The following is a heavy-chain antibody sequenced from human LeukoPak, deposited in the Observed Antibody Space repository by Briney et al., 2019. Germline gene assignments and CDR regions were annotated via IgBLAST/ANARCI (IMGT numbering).Heavy chain of an antibody. J-gene: IGHJ4*02. CDR3: ARVYDYFDY. Sequence: SETLSLTCTVSGGSVTSDSYYWSWIRQPPGKGLEWIGYIHYSGSTNYNPSLKSRVTISVDTSKNQFSLKLSSVTAADTAVYYCARVYDYFDYWGQGTLVTVSS. CDR2: IHYSGST. V-gene: IGHV4-61*01. CDR1: GGSVTSDSYY. D-gene: IGHD5/OR15-5a*01.